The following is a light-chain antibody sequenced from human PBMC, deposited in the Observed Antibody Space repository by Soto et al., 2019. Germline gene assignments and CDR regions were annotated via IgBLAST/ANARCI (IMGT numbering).Light chain of an antibody. CDR3: PQYNKWPRT. V-gene: IGKV3-15*01. CDR1: QSVSSD. Sequence: EIVMTQSPATLSVSPGERATLSCRASQSVSSDLAWYQQKPGQAPRLLIYGASTRATGIPAMFSGSRSGTKFTLTISSLQSEDFAVYYCPQYNKWPRTFGQGTKVEIK. J-gene: IGKJ1*01. CDR2: GAS.